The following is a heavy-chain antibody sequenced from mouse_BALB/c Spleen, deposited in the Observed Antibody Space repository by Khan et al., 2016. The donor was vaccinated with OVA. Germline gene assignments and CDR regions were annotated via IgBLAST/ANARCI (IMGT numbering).Heavy chain of an antibody. CDR3: ARGNWQSYYFDY. J-gene: IGHJ2*01. CDR2: INPYNGAT. V-gene: IGHV1S136*01. Sequence: VQLQQSGPELVKPGTSVKMSCKASGYRFTSYIIHWVKQRPGQGLEWIGYINPYNGATKYNEKFKGKATLTSDKSSNTAYMELSSLTSEDSAVYYCARGNWQSYYFDYWSQGTTLTVSS. D-gene: IGHD4-1*01. CDR1: GYRFTSYI.